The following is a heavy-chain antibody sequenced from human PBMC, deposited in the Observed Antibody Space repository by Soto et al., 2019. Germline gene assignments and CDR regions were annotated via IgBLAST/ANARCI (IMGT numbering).Heavy chain of an antibody. CDR3: AKGGGYYSHYYYYLDV. CDR1: GFTFSSHA. Sequence: VQLLESGGGLVQPGQSLRLSCAASGFTFSSHAMTWVRQAPGKRLEWVSVITGSGGTTYSADSVRARFTISRDNSKNTLSLQMNSLRAEDTAVYYCAKGGGYYSHYYYYLDVWGKGTTVTVSS. D-gene: IGHD3-3*01. J-gene: IGHJ6*03. CDR2: ITGSGGTT. V-gene: IGHV3-23*01.